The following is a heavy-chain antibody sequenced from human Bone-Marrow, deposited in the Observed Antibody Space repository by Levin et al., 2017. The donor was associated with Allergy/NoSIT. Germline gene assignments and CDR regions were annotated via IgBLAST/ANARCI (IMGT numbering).Heavy chain of an antibody. J-gene: IGHJ4*02. D-gene: IGHD5-18*01. CDR2: INSRGLYI. CDR3: AAATYNYGPFYLDY. V-gene: IGHV3-21*01. Sequence: GGSLRLSCTASGFTFKTYSINWVRQSPGKGLEWVSSINSRGLYIYYADSLKGRFTVSRDDSKNSLYLDIDDLRAEDTAVYFCAAATYNYGPFYLDYWGRGVLVTVSS. CDR1: GFTFKTYS.